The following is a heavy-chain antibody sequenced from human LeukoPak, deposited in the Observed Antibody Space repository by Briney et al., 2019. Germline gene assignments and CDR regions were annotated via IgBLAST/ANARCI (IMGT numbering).Heavy chain of an antibody. CDR1: GFTVSSNY. CDR2: IYSGGST. V-gene: IGHV3-66*01. Sequence: GGALRLSCAASGFTVSSNYMSWVRRAPGKGLEWVSVIYSGGSTYYADSVKGRFTISRDNSKNTLYLQMNSLRAEDTAVYYCATAKYSSGWYYFDYWGQGTLVTVSS. J-gene: IGHJ4*02. D-gene: IGHD6-19*01. CDR3: ATAKYSSGWYYFDY.